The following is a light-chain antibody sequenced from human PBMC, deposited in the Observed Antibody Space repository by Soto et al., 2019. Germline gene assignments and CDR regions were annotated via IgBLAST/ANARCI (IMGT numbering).Light chain of an antibody. CDR3: SSYAGSKTL. CDR2: EVT. J-gene: IGLJ3*02. CDR1: SSDVGNYNY. V-gene: IGLV2-8*01. Sequence: QSALTQPPSASGSPGQSVTISCTGTSSDVGNYNYVSWYQQYPGKAPKLMIYEVTKRPSGVPDRFSGSKSGNTASLTVSGLQAEDEADYYCSSYAGSKTLFGGGTKRTVL.